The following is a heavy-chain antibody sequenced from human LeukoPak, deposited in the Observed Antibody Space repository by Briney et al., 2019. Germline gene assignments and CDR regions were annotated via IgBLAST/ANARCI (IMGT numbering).Heavy chain of an antibody. Sequence: GGSLRLSCAASGFTFSSYEMNWVRQAPGMGLEWVSGITGRGEHMFYAGSVRGRFTISRDDSKNTLYLQMNSLRAEDTAVYYCAKDRRLAAFDYGGQGTLVTVSS. CDR2: ITGRGEHM. V-gene: IGHV3-23*01. D-gene: IGHD6-25*01. J-gene: IGHJ4*02. CDR1: GFTFSSYE. CDR3: AKDRRLAAFDY.